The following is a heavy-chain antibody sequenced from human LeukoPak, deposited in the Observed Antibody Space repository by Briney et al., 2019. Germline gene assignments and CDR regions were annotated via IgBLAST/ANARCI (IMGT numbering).Heavy chain of an antibody. Sequence: PGGSLRLSCAASGFTFSSDGMHWVRQAPGKGLEWVAVIWYDGSNKYYADSVKGRFTISRDNSKNTLYLQMNSLRAEDTAVYYCAAVRGYSSGQFDYWGQGTLVTVSS. CDR1: GFTFSSDG. D-gene: IGHD5-18*01. CDR3: AAVRGYSSGQFDY. CDR2: IWYDGSNK. J-gene: IGHJ4*02. V-gene: IGHV3-33*01.